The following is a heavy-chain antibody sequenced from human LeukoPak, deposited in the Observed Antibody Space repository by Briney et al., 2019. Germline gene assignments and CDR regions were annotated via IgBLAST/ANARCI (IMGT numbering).Heavy chain of an antibody. J-gene: IGHJ1*01. CDR2: ISSSSSYI. CDR1: GFTFSSHS. V-gene: IGHV3-21*01. Sequence: PGGSLRLSCAASGFTFSSHSMNWVRQAPAKGLEWVSSISSSSSYIYYADSVKGRFTISRHNAKNSLHLQMYSLRVEDTAVYYCARDSFCGGDCYSGYFQHWGQGTLVTVSS. CDR3: ARDSFCGGDCYSGYFQH. D-gene: IGHD2-21*02.